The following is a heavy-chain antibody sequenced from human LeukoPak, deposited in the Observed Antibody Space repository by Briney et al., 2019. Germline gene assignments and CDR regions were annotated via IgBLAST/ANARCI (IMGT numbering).Heavy chain of an antibody. CDR2: IKQDGSEK. CDR1: GFTFSSYW. J-gene: IGHJ4*02. Sequence: PGGSLRLSCAASGFTFSSYWMSWVRQHPGKGLEWVANIKQDGSEKYYVDSVKGRFTISRDNAKNSLYLQMNSLRAEDTAVYYCGRVSESLVNGGVSWSFDNWGQGTLVTVSS. CDR3: GRVSESLVNGGVSWSFDN. D-gene: IGHD2-15*01. V-gene: IGHV3-7*03.